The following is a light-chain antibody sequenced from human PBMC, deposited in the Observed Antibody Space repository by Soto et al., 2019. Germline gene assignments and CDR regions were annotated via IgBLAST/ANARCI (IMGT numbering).Light chain of an antibody. J-gene: IGKJ4*01. CDR2: GAS. CDR3: QQYNNWPPLT. CDR1: QSVSSN. V-gene: IGKV3-15*01. Sequence: EIVMTQSPATLSVSPGERATLSCRASQSVSSNLAWYQQKPVQAPRLLIYGASTSATGIPARFSGSGSWTSCTHTISSKQSEDFAVYDCQQYNNWPPLTFGGGTKVQIK.